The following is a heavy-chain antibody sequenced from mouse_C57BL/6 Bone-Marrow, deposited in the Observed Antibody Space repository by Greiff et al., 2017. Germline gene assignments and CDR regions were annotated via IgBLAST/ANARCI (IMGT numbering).Heavy chain of an antibody. J-gene: IGHJ2*01. D-gene: IGHD1-1*01. CDR2: INPNNGGT. CDR3: ARRFRYYYVSSYYFDY. CDR1: GYTFTDYN. V-gene: IGHV1-18*01. Sequence: EVQLQQSGPELVKPGASVKIPCKASGYTFTDYNMDWVKQSHGKSLEWIGAINPNNGGTIYNQKFKGKATLTVDKSSSTAYMELRSLTSEDTAVYYCARRFRYYYVSSYYFDYWGQGTTLTVSS.